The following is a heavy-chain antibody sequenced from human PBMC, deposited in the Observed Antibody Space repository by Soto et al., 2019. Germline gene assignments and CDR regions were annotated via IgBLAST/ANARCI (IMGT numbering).Heavy chain of an antibody. CDR3: ASGTAAAASTHSAS. Sequence: QVPLVQSGAEVKKPGSSVKVSCKASGGTFSSYAISWVRQAPGQGLEWMGGIIPIFGTANYAQKFQGRVTITADESTSTAYMELSNLCCEDTAVYYCASGTAAAASTHSASWGQGTLVTVSS. CDR1: GGTFSSYA. CDR2: IIPIFGTA. J-gene: IGHJ5*02. V-gene: IGHV1-69*01. D-gene: IGHD6-25*01.